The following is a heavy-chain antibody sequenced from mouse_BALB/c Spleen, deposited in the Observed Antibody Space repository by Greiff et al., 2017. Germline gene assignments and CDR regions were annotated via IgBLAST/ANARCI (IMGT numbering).Heavy chain of an antibody. CDR3: ASYRYETFDY. D-gene: IGHD2-14*01. CDR2: ISSGGSYT. CDR1: GFTFSSYA. V-gene: IGHV5-9-3*01. J-gene: IGHJ2*01. Sequence: EVQVVESGGGLVKPGGSLKLSCAASGFTFSSYAMSWVRQTPEKRLEWVATISSGGSYTYYPDSVKGRFTISRDNAKNTLYLQMSSLRSEDTAMYYCASYRYETFDYWGQGTTLTVSS.